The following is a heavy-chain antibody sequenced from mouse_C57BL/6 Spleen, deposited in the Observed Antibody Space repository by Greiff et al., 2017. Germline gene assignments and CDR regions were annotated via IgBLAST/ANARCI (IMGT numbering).Heavy chain of an antibody. J-gene: IGHJ4*01. D-gene: IGHD2-2*01. V-gene: IGHV1-69*01. CDR3: ARGGTMVTTRAMDY. CDR1: GYTFTSYW. CDR2: IDPSDSYT. Sequence: QVQLQQPGAELVMPGASVKLSCKASGYTFTSYWMHWVKQRPGQGLEWIGEIDPSDSYTNYNQQFQGKSTLTVAKSSSTAYMQLSSLTSEDSAVYYCARGGTMVTTRAMDYWGQGTSVTVSS.